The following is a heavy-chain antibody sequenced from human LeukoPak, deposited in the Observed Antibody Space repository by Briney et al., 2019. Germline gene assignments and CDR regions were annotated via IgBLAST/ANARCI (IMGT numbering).Heavy chain of an antibody. CDR1: GFTFSSYA. V-gene: IGHV3-64*01. CDR2: ISSNGGST. D-gene: IGHD2-21*02. Sequence: GGSLRLSCAASGFTFSSYAMHWVRQAPGKGLEYVSAISSNGGSTYYANSVKGRFTISRDNSKNTLYLQMGSLRAEDMAVYYCSXGDYGGYYFDYWGQGTLVTVSS. CDR3: SXGDYGGYYFDY. J-gene: IGHJ4*02.